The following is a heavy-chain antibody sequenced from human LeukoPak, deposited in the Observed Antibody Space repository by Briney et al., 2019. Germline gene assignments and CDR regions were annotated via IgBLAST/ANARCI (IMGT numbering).Heavy chain of an antibody. CDR2: IIPIFGTA. CDR3: ARGPYYYDSSGYYYYYMDV. D-gene: IGHD3-22*01. Sequence: GASVKVSCKASGGTFSSYAISWVRQAPGQGLEWMGRIIPIFGTANYAQKFQGRVAITTDESTSTAYMELSSLRSEDTAVYYCARGPYYYDSSGYYYYYMDVWGKGTTVTVSS. J-gene: IGHJ6*03. CDR1: GGTFSSYA. V-gene: IGHV1-69*05.